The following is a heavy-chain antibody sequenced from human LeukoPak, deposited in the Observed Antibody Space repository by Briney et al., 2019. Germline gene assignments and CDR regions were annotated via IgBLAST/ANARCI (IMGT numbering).Heavy chain of an antibody. CDR2: INWNGGST. J-gene: IGHJ4*02. CDR3: ARGDRTVAAALVDY. CDR1: GFTFDDYG. Sequence: GGSLRLSCAASGFTFDDYGMSWVRQAPGKGLELVSGINWNGGSTGYADSVKGRFTISRDNAKNSLYLQMNSLRAEDTALYYCARGDRTVAAALVDYWGQGTLVTVSS. D-gene: IGHD6-19*01. V-gene: IGHV3-20*04.